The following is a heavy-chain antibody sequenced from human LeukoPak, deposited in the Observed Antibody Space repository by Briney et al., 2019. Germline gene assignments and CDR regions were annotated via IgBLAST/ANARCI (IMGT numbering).Heavy chain of an antibody. D-gene: IGHD3-22*01. Sequence: PSETLSLTCAVSGGSIRSSNWWSWVRQSPGKGLEWIGEIYHTGNTNYNPSLKSRVTISVDKSKNQFSLKLSSVTAADTAVYYCATETYYDSSGPHFDYWGQGTLVTVSS. J-gene: IGHJ4*02. CDR2: IYHTGNT. V-gene: IGHV4-4*02. CDR1: GGSIRSSNW. CDR3: ATETYYDSSGPHFDY.